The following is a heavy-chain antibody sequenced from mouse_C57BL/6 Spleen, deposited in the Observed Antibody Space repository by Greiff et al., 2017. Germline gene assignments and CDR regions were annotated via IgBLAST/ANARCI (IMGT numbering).Heavy chain of an antibody. V-gene: IGHV1-64*01. CDR1: GFTFTSYW. J-gene: IGHJ3*01. Sequence: QVKLLQPGADLVKPGASVKLSCKASGFTFTSYWMHWVQQSPGQGLEWIGMIHPNSVSTNYNEKVKSKATLTVNKSSSTAYIQLSSLASEDATVYYCARGNLAWFAYWGQGTLVTVSA. CDR3: ARGNLAWFAY. CDR2: IHPNSVST.